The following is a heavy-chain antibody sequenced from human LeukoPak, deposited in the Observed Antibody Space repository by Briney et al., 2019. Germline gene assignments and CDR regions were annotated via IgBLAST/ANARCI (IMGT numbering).Heavy chain of an antibody. CDR2: IYYSGST. V-gene: IGHV4-39*01. CDR1: GGSISSSSYY. Sequence: PSETLSLTCTVSGGSISSSSYYWGWIRQPPGKGLEWIGSIYYSGSTYYNPSLKSRVTISVDTSKNQFSLKLSSMTAADTAVYYCARHEEEDGYDAKTIDYWGQGTLVTVSS. J-gene: IGHJ4*02. D-gene: IGHD5-12*01. CDR3: ARHEEEDGYDAKTIDY.